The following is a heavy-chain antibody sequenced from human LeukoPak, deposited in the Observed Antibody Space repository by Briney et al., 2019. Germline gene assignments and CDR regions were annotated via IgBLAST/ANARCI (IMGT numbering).Heavy chain of an antibody. Sequence: SETLSLTCTVSGGSISSYYWSWIRQPPGKGLEWIGYIYYSGSTNYSPSLKSRVTISVDTSKNQFSLKLSSVTAADTAVYYCAGWPLGGGYSRDAFDIWGQGTMVTVSS. CDR2: IYYSGST. J-gene: IGHJ3*02. V-gene: IGHV4-59*01. D-gene: IGHD3-22*01. CDR1: GGSISSYY. CDR3: AGWPLGGGYSRDAFDI.